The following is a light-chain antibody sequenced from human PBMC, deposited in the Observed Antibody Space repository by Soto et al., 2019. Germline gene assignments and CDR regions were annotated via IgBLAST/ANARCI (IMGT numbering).Light chain of an antibody. CDR2: DAS. CDR3: HPSNSH. J-gene: IGKJ3*01. Sequence: DSQLTQSPSTLSASVGERVTISCRASQSISKWLAWYQQKAGKAPRLLIYDASNLQSGIPSRFSGSGSGTDFTLTFESLQPYYCETYNNHPSNSHFGPGTKVEI. V-gene: IGKV1-5*01. CDR1: QSISKW.